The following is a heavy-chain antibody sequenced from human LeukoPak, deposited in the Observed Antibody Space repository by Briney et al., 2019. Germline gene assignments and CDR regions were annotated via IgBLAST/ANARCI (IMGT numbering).Heavy chain of an antibody. D-gene: IGHD4-17*01. CDR2: INHSGST. J-gene: IGHJ4*02. CDR1: GGSFSEYY. V-gene: IGHV4-34*01. Sequence: PSETLSLTCAVYGGSFSEYYWSWIRQPPGKGLEWIGEINHSGSTNYNPSLKSRVTISVDTSKNQFSLKLSSVTAADTAVYYCARAGDYPLHFDYWGQGTLVTVSS. CDR3: ARAGDYPLHFDY.